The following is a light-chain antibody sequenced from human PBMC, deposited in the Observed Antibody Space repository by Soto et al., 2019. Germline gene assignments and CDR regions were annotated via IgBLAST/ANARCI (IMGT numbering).Light chain of an antibody. CDR2: DAS. Sequence: DIQMTQSPSSLSASVGDRVTITCRASQNINNWLAWYQQKPGKAPKFLISDASSLASGVPSRFSGGGSGTEFTLTISSLQPDDFAVYYCQQYGSSPTFGQGTRLEIK. CDR3: QQYGSSPT. CDR1: QNINNW. V-gene: IGKV1-5*01. J-gene: IGKJ5*01.